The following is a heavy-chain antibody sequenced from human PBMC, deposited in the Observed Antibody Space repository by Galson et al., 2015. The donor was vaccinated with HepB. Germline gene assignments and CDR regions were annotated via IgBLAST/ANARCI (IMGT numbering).Heavy chain of an antibody. V-gene: IGHV3-9*01. J-gene: IGHJ4*02. D-gene: IGHD5-24*01. Sequence: SLRLSCAASGFTFDDYAMHWVRQAPGKGLEWVSGISWNSGSIGYADSVKGRFTISRDNAKNSLYLQMNSLRAEDTALYYYAKDIGDGYNYYFDYWGQGTLVTVSS. CDR1: GFTFDDYA. CDR2: ISWNSGSI. CDR3: AKDIGDGYNYYFDY.